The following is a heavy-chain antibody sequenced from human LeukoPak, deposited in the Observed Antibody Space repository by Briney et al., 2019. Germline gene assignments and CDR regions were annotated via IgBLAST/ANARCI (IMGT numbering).Heavy chain of an antibody. D-gene: IGHD5-12*01. V-gene: IGHV3-43*02. CDR3: AKGMGVATIGSFDY. Sequence: GGSLRLSCAASGFTFDDYAMHWVRQAPGKGLEWVSLISGDGGSTDYADSVKGRFTISRDNSKDSLYLQMNSLRTEDTALYYCAKGMGVATIGSFDYWGQGTLVTVSS. J-gene: IGHJ4*02. CDR1: GFTFDDYA. CDR2: ISGDGGST.